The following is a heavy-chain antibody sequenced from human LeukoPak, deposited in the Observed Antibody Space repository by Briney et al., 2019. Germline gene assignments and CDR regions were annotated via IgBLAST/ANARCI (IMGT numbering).Heavy chain of an antibody. J-gene: IGHJ4*02. D-gene: IGHD2-21*02. V-gene: IGHV3-23*01. CDR2: ICGRGGST. CDR3: AKPGRVVVVTAILDH. CDR1: GFTFSSYA. Sequence: GGSLRLSCAASGFTFSSYAMSWVRQAPGKGLEWGSAICGRGGSTYYADSVKGRFTISRDNSKNTLYLQMNSLRAEDTAVYYCAKPGRVVVVTAILDHWGQGTLVTVSS.